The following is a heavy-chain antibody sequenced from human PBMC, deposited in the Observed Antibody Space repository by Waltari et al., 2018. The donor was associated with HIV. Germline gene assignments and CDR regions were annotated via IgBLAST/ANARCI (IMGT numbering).Heavy chain of an antibody. CDR3: ARDPRSSGYYGMDV. V-gene: IGHV3-53*01. CDR2: IYSGGST. Sequence: EVQLVEPGGGMIAPGGSLRLSWAAAGFTISDNYMSWVRQAPGKGLEWVSVIYSGGSTYYADSVKGRFTISRDNSKNTLSLHMNSLRAEDTAVYYCARDPRSSGYYGMDVWGQGATVTVSS. D-gene: IGHD1-26*01. J-gene: IGHJ6*02. CDR1: GFTISDNY.